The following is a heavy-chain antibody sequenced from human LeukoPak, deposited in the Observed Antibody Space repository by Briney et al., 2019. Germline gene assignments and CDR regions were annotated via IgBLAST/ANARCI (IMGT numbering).Heavy chain of an antibody. CDR3: ARDGYDYEGIVAY. V-gene: IGHV1-2*02. CDR2: ISSYHGST. J-gene: IGHJ4*02. CDR1: GYTFTGYY. D-gene: IGHD3-22*01. Sequence: ASVKVSCKASGYTFTGYYMHWVRQAPGQGLEWMGWISSYHGSTNYAQKFQGRVTMTGDTSTRTAYMELRSLRPDDTAIYYCARDGYDYEGIVAYWGQGTLVIVSS.